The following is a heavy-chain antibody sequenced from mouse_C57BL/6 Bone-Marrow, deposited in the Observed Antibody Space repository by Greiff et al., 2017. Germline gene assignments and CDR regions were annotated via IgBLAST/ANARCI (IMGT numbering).Heavy chain of an antibody. CDR3: ARDYYSNNDYAMDY. J-gene: IGHJ4*01. D-gene: IGHD2-5*01. V-gene: IGHV1-69*01. Sequence: VQLQQPGAELVMPGASVKLSCKASGYTFTSYWMHWVKQRPGQGLEWIGEIDPSDSYTNYNQKFKGKSTLTVDKSSSTAYMQLSSLTSEDSAVYYCARDYYSNNDYAMDYWGQGTSVTVSS. CDR2: IDPSDSYT. CDR1: GYTFTSYW.